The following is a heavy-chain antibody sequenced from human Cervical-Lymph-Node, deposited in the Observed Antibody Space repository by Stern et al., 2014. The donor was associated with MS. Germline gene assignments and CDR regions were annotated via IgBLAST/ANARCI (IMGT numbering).Heavy chain of an antibody. CDR1: GYSFTSYL. V-gene: IGHV1-46*01. D-gene: IGHD2-2*01. Sequence: VQLEESGAEVKKPGASVKVSCKASGYSFTSYLMHWVRQAPGQGLEWMGIINPSGGSTGYAQKFQGRVTMTRDTSTRTVYMDLSSLRSEDTAVYYCARALSSALYAMDVWGQGTTVTVSS. CDR2: INPSGGST. CDR3: ARALSSALYAMDV. J-gene: IGHJ6*02.